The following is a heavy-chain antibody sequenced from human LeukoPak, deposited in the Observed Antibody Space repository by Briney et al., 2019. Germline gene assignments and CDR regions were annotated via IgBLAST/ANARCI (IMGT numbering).Heavy chain of an antibody. D-gene: IGHD2-2*03. Sequence: PGGSLRLSCAASGFTFRSYSLTWVRQAPGKGLEWVSDISTDSRYIYYADSVQGRFTISRDNAQRSLYLQMNSLRVEDTAVYYCARVFGYCSSSACYAASDLWGQGTTVTASS. J-gene: IGHJ3*01. CDR2: ISTDSRYI. CDR3: ARVFGYCSSSACYAASDL. CDR1: GFTFRSYS. V-gene: IGHV3-21*01.